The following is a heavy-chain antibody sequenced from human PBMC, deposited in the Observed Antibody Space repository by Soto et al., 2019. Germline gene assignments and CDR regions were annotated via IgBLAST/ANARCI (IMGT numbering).Heavy chain of an antibody. D-gene: IGHD3-3*01. CDR3: ASGSSLGDDFWSGYLIPYYYYYGMDV. J-gene: IGHJ6*02. Sequence: GASVKVSCKASGYTFTGYDINWVRQATGQGLEWMGWMNPNSGNTGYAQKFQGRVTMTRNTSISTAYMELSSLRSEDTAVYYCASGSSLGDDFWSGYLIPYYYYYGMDVWGQGTTVTVSS. CDR1: GYTFTGYD. CDR2: MNPNSGNT. V-gene: IGHV1-8*01.